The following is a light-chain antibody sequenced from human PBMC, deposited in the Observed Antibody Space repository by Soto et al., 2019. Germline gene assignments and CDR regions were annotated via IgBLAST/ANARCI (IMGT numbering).Light chain of an antibody. CDR2: SND. Sequence: QSVLTQPPSASGTPGQRVTSSCSGSSSNIGSNPVNWYQHLPGTAPKLLIYSNDQRPSGVPDRFSGSRSGTSASLAISGLQSEDEANYFCAAWDDSLNGPVFGGGTKLTVL. J-gene: IGLJ3*02. CDR3: AAWDDSLNGPV. CDR1: SSNIGSNP. V-gene: IGLV1-44*01.